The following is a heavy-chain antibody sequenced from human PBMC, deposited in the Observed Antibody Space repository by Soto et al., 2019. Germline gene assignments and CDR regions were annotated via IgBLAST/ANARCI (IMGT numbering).Heavy chain of an antibody. CDR2: ISYDGSNK. Sequence: HVQLVESGGGVVQPGRSLRLSCAASGFTFSSYGMHWVRQAPGKGLEWVAVISYDGSNKYYADSVKGRFTISRDNSKNTLYLQMNSLRAEDTAVYYCAKMWSSSSAFDIWGQGTMVTVSS. J-gene: IGHJ3*02. CDR1: GFTFSSYG. D-gene: IGHD6-6*01. CDR3: AKMWSSSSAFDI. V-gene: IGHV3-30*18.